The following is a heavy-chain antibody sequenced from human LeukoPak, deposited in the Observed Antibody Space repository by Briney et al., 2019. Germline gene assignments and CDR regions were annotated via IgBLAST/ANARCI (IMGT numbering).Heavy chain of an antibody. CDR1: GFTFSSYS. CDR2: ISGSGGST. Sequence: GGSLRLSCAASGFTFSSYSMNWVRQAPGKGLEWVSAISGSGGSTYYADSVKGRFTISRDNSKNTLHLQMNSLRAEDTAVYYCARERMVRGVTSYYYYGMDVRGQGTTVTVSS. J-gene: IGHJ6*02. CDR3: ARERMVRGVTSYYYYGMDV. D-gene: IGHD3-10*01. V-gene: IGHV3-23*01.